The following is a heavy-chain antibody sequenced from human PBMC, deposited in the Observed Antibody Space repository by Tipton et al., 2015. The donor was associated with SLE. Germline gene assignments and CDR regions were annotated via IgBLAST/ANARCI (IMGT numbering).Heavy chain of an antibody. Sequence: TLSLTCTVSGGSISSSSYYWGWIRQPPGKGLEWIGSIYHSGNTYSNPSLESRVTISVDTSKNQFSLKLSSVTAADTAVYYCARATVTTGKFQHWGQGTLVTVSS. D-gene: IGHD4-17*01. J-gene: IGHJ1*01. CDR2: IYHSGNT. CDR1: GGSISSSSYY. V-gene: IGHV4-39*07. CDR3: ARATVTTGKFQH.